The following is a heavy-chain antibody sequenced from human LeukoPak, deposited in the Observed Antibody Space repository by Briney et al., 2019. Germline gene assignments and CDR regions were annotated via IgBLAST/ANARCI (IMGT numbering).Heavy chain of an antibody. CDR2: INPSGGST. J-gene: IGHJ3*02. D-gene: IGHD2-15*01. CDR1: GYTFTSYY. CDR3: AFGYCSGGSCYSGDRYAFDI. V-gene: IGHV1-46*01. Sequence: ASVKVSCKASGYTFTSYYVHWVRQAPGQGLEWMGIINPSGGSTSYTQKFQGRVTMSRDTSTSTVYMELSSLRSEDTAVYYCAFGYCSGGSCYSGDRYAFDIWGQGTMVTVSS.